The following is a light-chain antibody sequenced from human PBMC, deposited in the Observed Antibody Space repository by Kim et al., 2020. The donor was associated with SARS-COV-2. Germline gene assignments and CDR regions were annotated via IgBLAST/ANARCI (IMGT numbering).Light chain of an antibody. CDR1: ALPKQY. CDR2: KDS. Sequence: SYELTQPPSVSVSPGQTARITCSGDALPKQYAYWYQQKPGQAPVLVIYKDSERPSGIPERFSGSSSGTTVTLTISGVKAEDEADYYCQSADSSGTYWVFGGGTKLTVL. J-gene: IGLJ3*02. V-gene: IGLV3-25*03. CDR3: QSADSSGTYWV.